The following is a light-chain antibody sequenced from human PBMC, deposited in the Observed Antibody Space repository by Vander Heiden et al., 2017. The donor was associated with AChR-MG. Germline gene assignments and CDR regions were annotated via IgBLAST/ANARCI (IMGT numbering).Light chain of an antibody. CDR3: ASWDDSLSGVV. Sequence: SALPPPPLTPGTPGQRVLIPCSGSSSNIGSNTVSWYQVLPGTAPKLVIYRNDQRPSDVPDRFSASKSGTAGSLAITWLQSEDEADYYCASWDDSLSGVVFGGGTKLTVL. CDR2: RND. CDR1: SSNIGSNT. V-gene: IGLV1-44*01. J-gene: IGLJ2*01.